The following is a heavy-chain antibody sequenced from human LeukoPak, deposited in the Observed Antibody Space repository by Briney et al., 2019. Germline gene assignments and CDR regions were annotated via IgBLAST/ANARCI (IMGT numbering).Heavy chain of an antibody. CDR2: MNPNSGNT. V-gene: IGHV1-8*03. CDR3: AREDETYSSAFDI. Sequence: ASVKVSCKASGYTFPSYDINWVRQATGQGLEWMGWMNPNSGNTGYAQKFQGRVTITRNTSISTAYMELSSLRSEDTAVYYCAREDETYSSAFDIWGQGTMVTVSS. D-gene: IGHD2-21*01. CDR1: GYTFPSYD. J-gene: IGHJ3*02.